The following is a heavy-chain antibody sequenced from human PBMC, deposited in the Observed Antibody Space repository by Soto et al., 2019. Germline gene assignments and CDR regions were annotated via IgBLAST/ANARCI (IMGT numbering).Heavy chain of an antibody. Sequence: QLQLQESGPGLVKPSETLSLTCTVSGGSISSSSYYWGWIRQPPGKGLEWIGSIYYSGSTYYNPSLKSRVTISVDTSKNQFSLKLSSVTAADTAVYYCARPTDGDYAPGGVSSWFDPWGQGTLVTVSS. D-gene: IGHD4-17*01. V-gene: IGHV4-39*01. J-gene: IGHJ5*02. CDR1: GGSISSSSYY. CDR2: IYYSGST. CDR3: ARPTDGDYAPGGVSSWFDP.